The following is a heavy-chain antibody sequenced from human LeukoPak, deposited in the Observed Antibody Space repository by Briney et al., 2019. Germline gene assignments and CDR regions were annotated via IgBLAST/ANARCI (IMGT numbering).Heavy chain of an antibody. Sequence: SETLSHTCTVSGGSISSGTYYWTWIRQPAGKGLEWIGRIYTSGSTNYNPSLKSRVTISVDTSKNQFSLKLTSVTAADTAMYYCARAAGAAFDYWGQGTLVTVSS. CDR3: ARAAGAAFDY. V-gene: IGHV4-61*02. D-gene: IGHD1-26*01. CDR1: GGSISSGTYY. J-gene: IGHJ4*02. CDR2: IYTSGST.